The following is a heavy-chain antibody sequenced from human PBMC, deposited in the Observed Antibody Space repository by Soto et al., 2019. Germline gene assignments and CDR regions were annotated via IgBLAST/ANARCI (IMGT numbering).Heavy chain of an antibody. V-gene: IGHV1-3*01. CDR1: GYTFTSYA. CDR2: INAGNGNT. J-gene: IGHJ6*02. CDR3: VRDTPSYYYYYGMDV. D-gene: IGHD3-16*01. Sequence: GASVKVSCKASGYTFTSYAMHWVRQAPGQRLEWMGWINAGNGNTKYSQKFQGRVTITRDTSASTAYMELSSLRSEDTAVYYCVRDTPSYYYYYGMDVWGQGTTVTVYS.